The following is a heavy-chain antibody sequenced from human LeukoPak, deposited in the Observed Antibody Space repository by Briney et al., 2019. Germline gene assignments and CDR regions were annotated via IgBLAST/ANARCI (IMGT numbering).Heavy chain of an antibody. Sequence: GGSLRLSCAASGFTFSNYGIHWVRQAPGKGLEWVAVTSYDGLNKNHADSVKGRFTISRDNSRNTLSLQMNSLRVEDTAVYYCAKGVRSGYDRLDYWGQGALVTVSS. CDR1: GFTFSNYG. V-gene: IGHV3-30*18. CDR2: TSYDGLNK. J-gene: IGHJ4*02. D-gene: IGHD5-12*01. CDR3: AKGVRSGYDRLDY.